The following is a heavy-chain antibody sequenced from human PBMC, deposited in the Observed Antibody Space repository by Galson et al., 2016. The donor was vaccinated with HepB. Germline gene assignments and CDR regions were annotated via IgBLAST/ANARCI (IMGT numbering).Heavy chain of an antibody. V-gene: IGHV3-74*01. J-gene: IGHJ5*02. CDR3: ARESYNRFDP. Sequence: SLRLSCAASGFTFSMYWMSWVRQVPGKGMVWVSRINGAGSSTNHADSEKGRFTISRDNSKNTLYLQMNRLRAEDTAIYYCARESYNRFDPWGQGTLVTVSS. CDR1: GFTFSMYW. CDR2: INGAGSST.